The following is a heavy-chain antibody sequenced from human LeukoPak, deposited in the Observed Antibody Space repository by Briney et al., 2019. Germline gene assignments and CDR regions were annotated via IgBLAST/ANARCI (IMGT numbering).Heavy chain of an antibody. J-gene: IGHJ4*02. Sequence: GGSLRLSCAASGFTFSSYSMNWVRQAPGKGLEWVSSISSSSSYIYYADSVKGRFTISRDNAKNSLYLQMNSLRAEDTAVYYCAREGGKVTAIPRWYFDYWGQGTLVTVSS. CDR2: ISSSSSYI. D-gene: IGHD2-21*02. CDR1: GFTFSSYS. V-gene: IGHV3-21*01. CDR3: AREGGKVTAIPRWYFDY.